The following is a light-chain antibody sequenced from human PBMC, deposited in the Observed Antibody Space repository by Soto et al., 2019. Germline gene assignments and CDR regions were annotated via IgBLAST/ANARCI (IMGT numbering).Light chain of an antibody. CDR1: QNIRSS. Sequence: EVVMTQSPASLSASPEERVTLSCRASQNIRSSLAWYQQRPGQAPRLLIYDASTRATGIPPRFSGGGSGKEFTATIRSLQSEDFARYYCQQYDIWPPYTFGQGTKVYIK. V-gene: IGKV3-15*01. J-gene: IGKJ2*01. CDR3: QQYDIWPPYT. CDR2: DAS.